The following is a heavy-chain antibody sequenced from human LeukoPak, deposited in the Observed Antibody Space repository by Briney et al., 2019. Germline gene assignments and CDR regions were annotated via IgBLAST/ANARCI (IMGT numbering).Heavy chain of an antibody. CDR1: GYTFTGYY. CDR3: ARIVDI. V-gene: IGHV1-2*02. CDR2: INPKSGDT. J-gene: IGHJ3*02. Sequence: ASVKVSCKASGYTFTGYYMHWVRQAPGQGLEWMGWINPKSGDTNYAQKFQGRVTMTRDTSISTSYMELSRLTSDDTAVYYCARIVDIWGQGTMVTVSS.